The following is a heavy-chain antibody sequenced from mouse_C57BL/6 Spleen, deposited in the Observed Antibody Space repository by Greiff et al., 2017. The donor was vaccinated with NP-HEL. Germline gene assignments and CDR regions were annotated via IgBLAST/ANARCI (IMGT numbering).Heavy chain of an antibody. CDR1: GFTFTDYY. CDR3: AVFYGYGAWFAY. CDR2: IRHKANGYTS. D-gene: IGHD2-2*01. V-gene: IGHV7-3*01. J-gene: IGHJ3*01. Sequence: EVQRVESGGGLVQPGGSLSLSCAASGFTFTDYYMSWVRQPPGKALEWLGFIRHKANGYTSDYSASVKGRFTISRDNTPTILDLQMNALGAEDSATYYCAVFYGYGAWFAYWGQGALVTVSA.